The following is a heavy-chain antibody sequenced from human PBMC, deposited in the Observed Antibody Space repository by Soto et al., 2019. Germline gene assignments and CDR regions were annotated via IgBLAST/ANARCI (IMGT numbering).Heavy chain of an antibody. CDR2: INHSGST. D-gene: IGHD4-17*01. Sequence: QVQLQQWGAGLLKPSETLSLTCAVYGGSFSGYYWSWIRQPPGKGLEWIGEINHSGSTNYNPSLKSRVTISVDTSKNQFSLKLSSVTAADTAVYYCARKNGDGYAFDIWGQGTMVTVSS. CDR1: GGSFSGYY. J-gene: IGHJ3*02. CDR3: ARKNGDGYAFDI. V-gene: IGHV4-34*01.